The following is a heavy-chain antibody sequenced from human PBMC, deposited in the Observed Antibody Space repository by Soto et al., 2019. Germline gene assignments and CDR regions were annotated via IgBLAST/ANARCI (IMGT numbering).Heavy chain of an antibody. CDR3: AREVAAAAIQYGMDV. V-gene: IGHV3-21*01. Sequence: EVQLVESGGGLVKPGGSLRLSCAASGFTFSSYSMNWVRQAPGKGLEWVSSISSSSSYIYYADSVKGRFTISRDNAKNSLYLQMNSLRAEDTAVYYCAREVAAAAIQYGMDVWGQGTTVTVSS. CDR1: GFTFSSYS. CDR2: ISSSSSYI. J-gene: IGHJ6*02. D-gene: IGHD6-13*01.